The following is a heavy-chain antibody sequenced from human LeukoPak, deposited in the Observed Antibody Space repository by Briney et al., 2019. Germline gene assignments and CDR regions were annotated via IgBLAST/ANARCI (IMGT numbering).Heavy chain of an antibody. Sequence: GGSLRLSCAASGFTFSSSAMSWVRQVPGKGLEWVSALSRSGENTYYADSVKGRFTVSRDNSINTLSLQMSSLRAEDTAVYFCAKEVGAYGEHAFDAWGQGTMVIVSS. CDR2: LSRSGENT. CDR3: AKEVGAYGEHAFDA. D-gene: IGHD4-17*01. J-gene: IGHJ3*01. CDR1: GFTFSSSA. V-gene: IGHV3-23*01.